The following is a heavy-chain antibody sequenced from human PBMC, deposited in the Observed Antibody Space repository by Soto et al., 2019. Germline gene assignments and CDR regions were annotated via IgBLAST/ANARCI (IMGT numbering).Heavy chain of an antibody. Sequence: PSQTLSLTCVISGDSVSSQSSTWNWIRQSPSRGLEWLGRTYYRSEWYKDYADSVRSRITISPDTSKNQFSLQLNSVTPEDTAVYYCTKDSSGWANWFDPWGQGTLVTVSS. CDR3: TKDSSGWANWFDP. V-gene: IGHV6-1*01. CDR2: TYYRSEWYK. CDR1: GDSVSSQSST. J-gene: IGHJ5*02. D-gene: IGHD6-19*01.